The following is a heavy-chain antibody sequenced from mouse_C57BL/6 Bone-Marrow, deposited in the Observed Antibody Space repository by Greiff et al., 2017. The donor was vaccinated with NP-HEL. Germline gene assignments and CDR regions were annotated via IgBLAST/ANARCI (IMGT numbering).Heavy chain of an antibody. CDR1: GYTFTNYW. Sequence: QVQLQQSGAELVRPGTSVKMSCKASGYTFTNYWIGWVKQRPGHGLAWIGDIYPGGGCTNYNEKFKGKATLTADKSSSTAYMQFSSLTSEDSAIYYCAYGSSPAWFAYWGQGTLVTVSA. CDR3: AYGSSPAWFAY. D-gene: IGHD1-1*01. J-gene: IGHJ3*01. V-gene: IGHV1-63*01. CDR2: IYPGGGCT.